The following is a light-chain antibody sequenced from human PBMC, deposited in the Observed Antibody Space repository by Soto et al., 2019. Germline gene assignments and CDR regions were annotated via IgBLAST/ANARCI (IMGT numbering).Light chain of an antibody. CDR2: LEGSGSY. CDR1: SGHSSYI. V-gene: IGLV4-60*02. CDR3: ETWDSNTHTV. J-gene: IGLJ3*02. Sequence: QSALTQSSSASASLGSSVKLTCPLSSGHSSYIIAWHQQQPGKAPRYLMKLEGSGSYNKGSGVPDRFSGSSSGADRYLTISNLQFEDEADYYCETWDSNTHTVFGGGTQLTVL.